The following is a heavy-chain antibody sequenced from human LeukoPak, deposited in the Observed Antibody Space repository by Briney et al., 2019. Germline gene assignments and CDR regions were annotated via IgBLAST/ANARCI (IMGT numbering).Heavy chain of an antibody. J-gene: IGHJ6*03. Sequence: SETLSLTCAVYGGSFSGCYWSWIRQPPGKGLEWIGEINHSGSTNYNPSLKSRVTISVDTSKNQFSLKLSSVTAADTAVYYCARRLGIRNYYYYYMDVWGKGTTVTISS. V-gene: IGHV4-34*01. D-gene: IGHD1-14*01. CDR2: INHSGST. CDR3: ARRLGIRNYYYYYMDV. CDR1: GGSFSGCY.